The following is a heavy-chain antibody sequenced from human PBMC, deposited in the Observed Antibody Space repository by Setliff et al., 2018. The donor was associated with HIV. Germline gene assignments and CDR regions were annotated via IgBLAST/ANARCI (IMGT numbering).Heavy chain of an antibody. D-gene: IGHD3-22*01. V-gene: IGHV1-69*10. CDR1: GGTFSSYA. CDR3: ARVRILDYYDSSGSDAFDL. J-gene: IGHJ3*01. Sequence: SVKVSCKASGGTFSSYAISWVRQARGQGLEWMGGIKPILGIANDAQKFQVRVTFNADESTSTAYMELSSLRSEDTAVYYCARVRILDYYDSSGSDAFDLWGQGTMVTVSS. CDR2: IKPILGIA.